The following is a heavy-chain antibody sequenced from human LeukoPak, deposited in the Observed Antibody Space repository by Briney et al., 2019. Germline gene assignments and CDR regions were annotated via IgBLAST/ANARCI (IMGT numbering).Heavy chain of an antibody. CDR1: GFSFTTYW. J-gene: IGHJ6*03. CDR3: ARHPFPGYYYMDV. Sequence: GESLKISFKGSGFSFTTYWIAWVRPRPGKGLEWMGIIYPGDSDTRYSPSFQGQVTISADKSISTAYLQWSSLKASDTAMYYCARHPFPGYYYMDVWGKGTTVTVSS. CDR2: IYPGDSDT. V-gene: IGHV5-51*01.